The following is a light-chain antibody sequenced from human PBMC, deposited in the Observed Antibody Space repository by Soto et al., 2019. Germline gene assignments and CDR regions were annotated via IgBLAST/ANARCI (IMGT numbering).Light chain of an antibody. CDR3: TSYAGSNIWV. Sequence: QSALTQPPSASGSPGQSGTISCTGTSSDVGAYKYVSWYQQYPGKAPKLMIYEVSMRPSGVPDRFSGSKSGNTASLTVSGLQAEDEADYYCTSYAGSNIWVFGGGTELTVL. CDR2: EVS. J-gene: IGLJ3*02. V-gene: IGLV2-8*01. CDR1: SSDVGAYKY.